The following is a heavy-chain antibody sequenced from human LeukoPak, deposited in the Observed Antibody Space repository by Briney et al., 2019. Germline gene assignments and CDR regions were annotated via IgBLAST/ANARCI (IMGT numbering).Heavy chain of an antibody. CDR3: AKDVYTSAWPYYFDY. CDR1: GFSFSSYA. D-gene: IGHD6-19*01. Sequence: GGSLRLSCAASGFSFSSYAMSWVRQAPGKGLEWVSSISGGGSGTYYADSVKGLFTISRDNPKNSLYLQMNSLRGEDTAVYYCAKDVYTSAWPYYFDYWGQGTLVTVSS. V-gene: IGHV3-23*01. CDR2: ISGGGSGT. J-gene: IGHJ4*02.